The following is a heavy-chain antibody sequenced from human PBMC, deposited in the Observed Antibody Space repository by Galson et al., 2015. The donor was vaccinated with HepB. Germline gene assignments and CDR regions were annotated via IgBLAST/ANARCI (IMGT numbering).Heavy chain of an antibody. V-gene: IGHV3-23*01. CDR3: AKEIGRDPEAY. CDR2: ISGSGSRT. Sequence: SLRLSCAASGFTFSVYAMSWVRQAPGKGLEWVSDISGSGSRTNYADSVQGRFSISRDNSKNTLYLQMNTLRVEDTAVYYCAKEIGRDPEAYWGQGTLVTVSS. J-gene: IGHJ4*02. CDR1: GFTFSVYA.